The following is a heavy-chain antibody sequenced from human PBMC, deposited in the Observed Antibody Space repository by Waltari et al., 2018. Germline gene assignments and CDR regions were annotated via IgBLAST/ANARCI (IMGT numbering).Heavy chain of an antibody. CDR1: GFTFTSSA. V-gene: IGHV1-58*01. D-gene: IGHD2-2*01. CDR2: IVVDSGNI. CDR3: GARSSSRAFDY. J-gene: IGHJ4*02. Sequence: QMQLVQSGPEVKKPGTSVRVSCKASGFTFTSSAVQWVRQTRGKSLEWIGGIVVDSGNINYAKKFKERVTIMRDMSTSTAYMELSSLRSEDTAVYYCGARSSSRAFDYWGQGTPVTVSS.